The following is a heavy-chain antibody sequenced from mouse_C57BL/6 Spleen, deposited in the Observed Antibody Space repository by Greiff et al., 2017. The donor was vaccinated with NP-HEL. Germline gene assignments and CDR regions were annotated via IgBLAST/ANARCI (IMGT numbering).Heavy chain of an antibody. D-gene: IGHD1-1*01. Sequence: QVQLQQPGPELVKPGASVKLSCKASGYTFTSYWMHWVKQRPGQGLEWIGNINPSNGGTNYNEKFKSKATLTVDKSSSTAYMQLSSLTSEDSAVYYCARNSRIYYGSSDFDYWGQGTTLTVSS. V-gene: IGHV1-53*01. CDR1: GYTFTSYW. CDR3: ARNSRIYYGSSDFDY. J-gene: IGHJ2*01. CDR2: INPSNGGT.